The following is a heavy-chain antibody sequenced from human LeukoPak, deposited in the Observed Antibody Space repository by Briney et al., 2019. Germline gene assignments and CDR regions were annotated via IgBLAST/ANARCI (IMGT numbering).Heavy chain of an antibody. V-gene: IGHV3-7*01. CDR1: GFSFSSYW. D-gene: IGHD6-19*01. J-gene: IGHJ4*02. CDR2: IKYDGSEK. CDR3: ARVPTYSSGWRPYYFDY. Sequence: PGGSLGLSCAASGFSFSSYWMSWVRQAPGKGLEWVAYIKYDGSEKNYVDSVKGRFTISRDNAKNSLYLQMNSLRAEDTAVYYCARVPTYSSGWRPYYFDYWGQGTLVTVSS.